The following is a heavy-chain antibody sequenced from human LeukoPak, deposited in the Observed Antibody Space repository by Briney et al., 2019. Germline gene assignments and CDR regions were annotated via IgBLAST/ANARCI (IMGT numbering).Heavy chain of an antibody. J-gene: IGHJ5*02. CDR2: IWYDGSNK. CDR3: ARDLGEGDYYDSSGFDP. Sequence: PGGSLRLSCAASGFTFSSYGMHWVRQAPGKGLEWVAVIWYDGSNKYYADSVKGRFTISRDNSKNTLYLQMNSLRAEDTAVYYCARDLGEGDYYDSSGFDPWGQGTLVTVSS. V-gene: IGHV3-33*01. D-gene: IGHD3-22*01. CDR1: GFTFSSYG.